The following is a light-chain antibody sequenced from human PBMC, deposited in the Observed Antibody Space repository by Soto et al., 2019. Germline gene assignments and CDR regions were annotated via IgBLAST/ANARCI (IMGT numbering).Light chain of an antibody. V-gene: IGKV3-15*01. CDR1: QSVSSN. CDR2: GES. J-gene: IGKJ1*01. CDR3: QKYNNWPRT. Sequence: EIVMTQSPATLSVSPGDSATLSCRASQSVSSNLAWYQQKTGQAPRLLIYGESTRATGIPDRFSGSGSGTELTLTISRLQSEDFAVYYCQKYNNWPRTFGQGTKVDIK.